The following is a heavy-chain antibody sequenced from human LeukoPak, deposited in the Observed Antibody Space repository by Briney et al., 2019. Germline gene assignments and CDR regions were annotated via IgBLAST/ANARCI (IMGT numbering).Heavy chain of an antibody. CDR1: GFTFGSYD. CDR2: ISGSGGST. J-gene: IGHJ4*02. D-gene: IGHD6-19*01. V-gene: IGHV3-23*01. Sequence: GGSLRLSCAASGFTFGSYDMSWVRQAPGRGLEWDSAISGSGGSTNYADSVKGRFTISRDDSKKTLYLQMNSLRAEDTAVYYCAKIRSGWYALGADHWGQGTLVTVSS. CDR3: AKIRSGWYALGADH.